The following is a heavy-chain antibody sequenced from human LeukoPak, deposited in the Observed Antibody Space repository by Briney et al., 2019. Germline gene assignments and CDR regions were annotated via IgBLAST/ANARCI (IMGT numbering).Heavy chain of an antibody. D-gene: IGHD6-6*01. CDR2: ISSSSSTM. J-gene: IGHJ4*02. V-gene: IGHV3-48*01. CDR3: AKFGGIAARPGYFDY. Sequence: GGSLRLSCAASGFTFSSYSMNWVRQAPGKGLEWVSYISSSSSTMYYADSVKGRFTISRDNSKNTLYLQMNSLRAEDTAVYYCAKFGGIAARPGYFDYWGQGTLVTVSS. CDR1: GFTFSSYS.